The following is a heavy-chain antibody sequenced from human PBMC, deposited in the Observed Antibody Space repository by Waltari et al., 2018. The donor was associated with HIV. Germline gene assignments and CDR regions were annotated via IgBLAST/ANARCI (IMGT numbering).Heavy chain of an antibody. CDR2: INKYVSKT. CDR1: GFTVSSNW. Sequence: EVQLVESGGGLVQPGGSLRLSCEASGFTVSSNWMHWVRQAPGKGRVGVSCINKYVSKTRYAYSVKVRLTISRDNSKNTLYLQMNSLRAEDTAVYYGARGVCYGMDVWGQGTTVTVAS. CDR3: ARGVCYGMDV. D-gene: IGHD6-13*01. V-gene: IGHV3-74*01. J-gene: IGHJ6*02.